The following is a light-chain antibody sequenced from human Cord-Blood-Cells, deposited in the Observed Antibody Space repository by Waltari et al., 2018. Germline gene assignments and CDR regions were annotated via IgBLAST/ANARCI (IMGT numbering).Light chain of an antibody. J-gene: IGKJ2*01. CDR1: QGISSY. V-gene: IGKV1-8*01. CDR2: AAS. Sequence: AIRMTQSPSSFSASTGDRVTITCRASQGISSYLAWYQQKPGKAPKLLLYAASTLQSGVPSRVSGSGSGTDFTLTISFLQSEDFATYYCQQYYRYPYTFGQGTKLEIK. CDR3: QQYYRYPYT.